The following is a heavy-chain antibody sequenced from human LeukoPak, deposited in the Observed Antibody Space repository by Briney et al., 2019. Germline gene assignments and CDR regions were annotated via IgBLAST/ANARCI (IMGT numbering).Heavy chain of an antibody. CDR1: GGTFSSYA. J-gene: IGHJ5*02. V-gene: IGHV1-69*13. CDR3: ASSGYYYNWFDP. D-gene: IGHD3-22*01. Sequence: SVKVSCKASGGTFSSYAISWVRQDPGQGLEWMGGIIPIFGTANYAQKFQGRVTITADESTSTAYMELSSLRSEDTAVYYCASSGYYYNWFDPWGQGTLVTVSS. CDR2: IIPIFGTA.